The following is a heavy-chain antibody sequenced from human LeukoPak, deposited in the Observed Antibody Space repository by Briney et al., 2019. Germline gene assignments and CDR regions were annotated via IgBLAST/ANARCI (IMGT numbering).Heavy chain of an antibody. CDR2: ISYDGSNK. CDR1: GFTFSSYA. CDR3: ARDPTTTVTTFDY. J-gene: IGHJ4*02. V-gene: IGHV3-30*04. Sequence: PGGSLRLSCAAPGFTFSSYAMHWVRQAPGKGLEWVAVISYDGSNKYYADSVKGRFTISRDNSKNTLYLQMNSLRAEDTAVYYCARDPTTTVTTFDYWGQGTLVTVSS. D-gene: IGHD4-17*01.